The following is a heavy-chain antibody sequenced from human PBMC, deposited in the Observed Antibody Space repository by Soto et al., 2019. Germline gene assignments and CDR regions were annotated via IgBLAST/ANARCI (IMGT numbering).Heavy chain of an antibody. J-gene: IGHJ6*02. Sequence: QVQLVQSGAEVKKPGSSVKVSCKTSGVSFNNNGIGWVRQAPGHGLEWMGGVSPPFRTSNYARKFQGRISITADASTGTVNMELRSLTSEDTAQYYCARVLYYGAGSHSPYGMDVWGQGNKVSVSS. D-gene: IGHD3-10*01. CDR2: VSPPFRTS. V-gene: IGHV1-69*01. CDR1: GVSFNNNG. CDR3: ARVLYYGAGSHSPYGMDV.